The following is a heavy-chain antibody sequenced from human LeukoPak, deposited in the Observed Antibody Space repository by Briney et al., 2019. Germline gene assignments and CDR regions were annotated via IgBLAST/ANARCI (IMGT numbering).Heavy chain of an antibody. D-gene: IGHD3-3*01. Sequence: GGSLRLSCAASGFTFSSYGMHWVRQAPGKGLEWVAFIRYDGSNKYYADSVKGRFTISRDNSKNTLYLQMNSLRAEDTAVYYCAKNYDFWSGYQDYWGQGTLVTVSS. V-gene: IGHV3-30*02. CDR2: IRYDGSNK. CDR3: AKNYDFWSGYQDY. CDR1: GFTFSSYG. J-gene: IGHJ4*02.